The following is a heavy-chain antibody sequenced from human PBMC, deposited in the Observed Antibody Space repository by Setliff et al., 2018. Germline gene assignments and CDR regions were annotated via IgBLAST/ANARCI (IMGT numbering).Heavy chain of an antibody. D-gene: IGHD7-27*01. V-gene: IGHV4-4*08. CDR3: ARDYWGSLDY. Sequence: NPSETLSLTCSVSGGSISSYYWTWIRQPPGKGLDWIGYIYTSGSTNYNPSLKSRVTISVDTSKNQVSLKLTSVTVADTAVYYCARDYWGSLDYWGQGILVTVSS. CDR2: IYTSGST. J-gene: IGHJ4*02. CDR1: GGSISSYY.